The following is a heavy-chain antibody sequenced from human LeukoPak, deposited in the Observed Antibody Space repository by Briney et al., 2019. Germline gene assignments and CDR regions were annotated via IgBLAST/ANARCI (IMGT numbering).Heavy chain of an antibody. D-gene: IGHD3-10*01. Sequence: QSGGSLRLSCAASGFTFSSYAMHWVRQAPGKGLEWAAVISYDGSNKYYADSVKGQFTISRDNSKNTLYLQMNSLRAEDTAVYYCARGSIKLDYWGQGTLVTVSS. CDR2: ISYDGSNK. J-gene: IGHJ4*02. CDR3: ARGSIKLDY. CDR1: GFTFSSYA. V-gene: IGHV3-30-3*01.